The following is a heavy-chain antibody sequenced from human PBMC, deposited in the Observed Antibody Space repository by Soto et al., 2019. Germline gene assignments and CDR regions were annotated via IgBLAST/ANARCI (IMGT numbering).Heavy chain of an antibody. Sequence: ASVKVSCKASGGTFSSYAISWVRQAPGQGLEWMGGIIPIFGTANYAQKFQGRVTITADKSTSTAYMELSSLRSEDTAVYYCASGGIAARRFSWFDPWGQGTLVTVSS. CDR1: GGTFSSYA. D-gene: IGHD6-6*01. J-gene: IGHJ5*02. CDR2: IIPIFGTA. V-gene: IGHV1-69*06. CDR3: ASGGIAARRFSWFDP.